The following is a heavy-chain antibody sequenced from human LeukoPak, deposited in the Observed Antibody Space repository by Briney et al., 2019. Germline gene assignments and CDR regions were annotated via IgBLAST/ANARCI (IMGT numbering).Heavy chain of an antibody. Sequence: SQTLSLTCTVSGDSIGSYYWSWIRQPPGKGLEWIGNIHYSGSTKYSSSLKSRVTISVDTSKNQFSLKLSSVTAADTAVYYCARGRRSGSYHHFDYWGQGTLVTVSS. J-gene: IGHJ4*02. V-gene: IGHV4-59*12. D-gene: IGHD1-26*01. CDR1: GDSIGSYY. CDR2: IHYSGST. CDR3: ARGRRSGSYHHFDY.